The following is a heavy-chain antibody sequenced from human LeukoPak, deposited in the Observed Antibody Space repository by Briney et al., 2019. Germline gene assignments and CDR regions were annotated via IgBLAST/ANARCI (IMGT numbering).Heavy chain of an antibody. CDR3: ARRTGGYCSSTSCPPLDI. CDR2: IDPSDSYT. CDR1: GYTFTSYW. D-gene: IGHD2-2*01. J-gene: IGHJ3*02. Sequence: GESLKIPCKGSGYTFTSYWINWVRQVPGKGLEWMGRIDPSDSYTTYSPSFQGHVTISADKSISTASLQWSSLKASDTAMYYCARRTGGYCSSTSCPPLDIWGQGTMVTVSS. V-gene: IGHV5-10-1*01.